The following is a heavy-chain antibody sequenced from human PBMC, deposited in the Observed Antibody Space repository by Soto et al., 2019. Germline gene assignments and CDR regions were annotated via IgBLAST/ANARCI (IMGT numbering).Heavy chain of an antibody. V-gene: IGHV3-33*01. CDR2: IWCDGSNK. CDR3: ASLVVMAPFDY. CDR1: GFTFSSYG. D-gene: IGHD3-22*01. Sequence: QVQLVESGGGVVQPGRSLRLSCAASGFTFSSYGMHWVRQAPGKGLEWVAVIWCDGSNKYYADSVKGRFTITRDNSKNTLYLQMNSLRAEDTAVYYCASLVVMAPFDYWGQGTLVTVSS. J-gene: IGHJ4*02.